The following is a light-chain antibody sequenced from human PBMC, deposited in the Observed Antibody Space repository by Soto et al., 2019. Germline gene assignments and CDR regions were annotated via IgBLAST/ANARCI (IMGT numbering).Light chain of an antibody. CDR3: GTWDNSLSSFV. CDR1: TSNIGSNY. CDR2: DNS. J-gene: IGLJ1*01. V-gene: IGLV1-51*01. Sequence: QSVLTQPPSASAAPGQRVTISCSGSTSNIGSNYVSWYQQLPGTAPKLLIYDNSQRPSGIPDRFSGSKSGTSANLDITGLQTGDEADYFCGTWDNSLSSFVFATGTKVTV.